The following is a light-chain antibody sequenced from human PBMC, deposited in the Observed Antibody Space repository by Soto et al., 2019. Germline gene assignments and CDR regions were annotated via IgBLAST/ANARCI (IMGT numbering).Light chain of an antibody. J-gene: IGKJ1*01. CDR1: QSVSSSY. CDR2: GAS. CDR3: QQYGSLSWT. V-gene: IGKV3-20*01. Sequence: EIVLTQSPGTLSLSPGERATLSCRASQSVSSSYLAWYQQKPGQAPRLPIYGASSRATGIPDRFSGSGSGTDFALTISRLEPEDYAVYYCQQYGSLSWTFGKGTRVEIK.